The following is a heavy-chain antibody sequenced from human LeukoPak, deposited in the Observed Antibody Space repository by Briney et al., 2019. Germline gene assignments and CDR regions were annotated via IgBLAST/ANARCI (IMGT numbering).Heavy chain of an antibody. Sequence: GGSLRLSCAASGFTFSNYAMNWVRQAPGKGLEWVSSLSSGGTGAYYADSVKGRFTISRDNSESTLYLQMNSLRVEDTAVYFCAKAASGSYRPDYWGQGTLVTVSS. CDR2: LSSGGTGA. CDR1: GFTFSNYA. D-gene: IGHD3-22*01. V-gene: IGHV3-23*01. CDR3: AKAASGSYRPDY. J-gene: IGHJ4*02.